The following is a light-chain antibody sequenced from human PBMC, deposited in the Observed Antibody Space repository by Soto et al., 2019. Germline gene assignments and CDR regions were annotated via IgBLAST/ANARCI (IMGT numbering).Light chain of an antibody. J-gene: IGKJ5*01. Sequence: DIQMTQSPSTLSASVGDRVTITCRASQSISIWLAWYQQKPGKAPKILIYKASSLESGVPSRFSGSGSGTDFTLTISCLQSEDFATYYCQQYYSYPITFGQGTRLEV. CDR2: KAS. CDR3: QQYYSYPIT. V-gene: IGKV1-5*03. CDR1: QSISIW.